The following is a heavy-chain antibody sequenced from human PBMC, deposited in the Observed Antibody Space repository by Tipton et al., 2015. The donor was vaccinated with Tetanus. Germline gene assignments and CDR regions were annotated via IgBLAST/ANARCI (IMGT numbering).Heavy chain of an antibody. CDR3: ARDDELGYCSGGSCERFDY. J-gene: IGHJ4*02. CDR2: ISAYNGNT. CDR1: GYTFTSYG. Sequence: QVQLVQSGAEVKKPGASVKVSCKASGYTFTSYGISWVRQAPGQGLEWMGWISAYNGNTNYAQKLQGRVTMTTDTSTSTAYMGLRSLRSDDTAVYYCARDDELGYCSGGSCERFDYWGQGTLVTVSS. D-gene: IGHD2-15*01. V-gene: IGHV1-18*01.